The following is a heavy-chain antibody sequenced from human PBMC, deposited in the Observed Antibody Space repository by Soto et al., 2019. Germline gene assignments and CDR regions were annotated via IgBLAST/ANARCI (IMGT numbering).Heavy chain of an antibody. Sequence: ASVKVSCKASGYTFTSYYMQWLRQAHGQGLEWMGIINPSGGSTYYAQKFQGRVTMTRDTSTSTVYMELSSLRSEDTAVYYCARGMTTVTSDAFDIWGEGTMVTVSS. V-gene: IGHV1-46*01. CDR3: ARGMTTVTSDAFDI. CDR1: GYTFTSYY. J-gene: IGHJ3*02. D-gene: IGHD4-4*01. CDR2: INPSGGST.